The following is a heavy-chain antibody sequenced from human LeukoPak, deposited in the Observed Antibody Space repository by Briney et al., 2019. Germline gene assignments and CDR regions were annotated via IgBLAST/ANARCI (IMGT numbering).Heavy chain of an antibody. D-gene: IGHD3-10*01. CDR3: ARGITMVQGVTYYFDY. CDR1: GFTFSSFG. J-gene: IGHJ4*02. CDR2: IWYDGSSK. Sequence: GRSLRLSCAASGFTFSSFGMHWVRQAPGKGLEWVAVIWYDGSSKYYADSVKGRFTISRDNSKNTLYLQMNSLRAEDTAIYYCARGITMVQGVTYYFDYWGRGTLATVSS. V-gene: IGHV3-33*01.